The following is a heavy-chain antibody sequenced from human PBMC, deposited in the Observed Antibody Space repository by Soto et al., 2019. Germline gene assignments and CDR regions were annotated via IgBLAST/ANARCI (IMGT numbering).Heavy chain of an antibody. J-gene: IGHJ4*02. CDR1: GFTFSSYW. V-gene: IGHV3-7*03. CDR3: AKVPLSLKFYDY. Sequence: GGSLRLSCAASGFTFSSYWMSWVRQAPGKGLEWVANIKQDGTKKYYVDSVKGRFTISRDNSKNTLYLQMNSLTAADTAIYYCAKVPLSLKFYDYWGQGTQVTVSS. CDR2: IKQDGTKK.